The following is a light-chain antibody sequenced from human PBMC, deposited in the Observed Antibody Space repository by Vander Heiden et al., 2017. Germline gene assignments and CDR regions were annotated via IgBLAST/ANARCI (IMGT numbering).Light chain of an antibody. J-gene: IGLJ2*01. V-gene: IGLV1-51*02. Sequence: QSVLTQPPSVSAAPGQKVTISCSGSSSNIGNHYVSWYQQRPGTAPKLLIYENNKRPSGIPERFSGSKSGTSATLGITGLQTGDEADYYCGTWDSSLSAVVFGGGTKLTVL. CDR2: ENN. CDR3: GTWDSSLSAVV. CDR1: SSNIGNHY.